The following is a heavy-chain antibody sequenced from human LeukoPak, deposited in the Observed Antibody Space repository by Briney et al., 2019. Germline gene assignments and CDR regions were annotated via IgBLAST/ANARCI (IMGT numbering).Heavy chain of an antibody. J-gene: IGHJ6*02. Sequence: ASVKVSCKASGGTFSSYAISWVRQAPGQGLEWMGGIIPIFGTANYAQKFQGRVTITADESTSTAYMELSSLRSEDTAVYYCARDLRYCDSSGSTGYYYGMDVWGQGTTVTVSS. CDR3: ARDLRYCDSSGSTGYYYGMDV. CDR2: IIPIFGTA. D-gene: IGHD3-22*01. V-gene: IGHV1-69*13. CDR1: GGTFSSYA.